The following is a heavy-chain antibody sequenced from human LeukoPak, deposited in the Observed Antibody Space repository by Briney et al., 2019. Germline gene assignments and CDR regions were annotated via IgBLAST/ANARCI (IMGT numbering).Heavy chain of an antibody. Sequence: SETLSLTCTVSGYSISSGYYWGWIRQPPGKGLEWIGSIYHSGSTYYNPFLKSRVTISVDTSKNQFSLKLSSVTAADTAVYYCATITAASRGYWGQGTLVTVSS. J-gene: IGHJ4*02. CDR3: ATITAASRGY. CDR2: IYHSGST. CDR1: GYSISSGYY. V-gene: IGHV4-38-2*02. D-gene: IGHD6-13*01.